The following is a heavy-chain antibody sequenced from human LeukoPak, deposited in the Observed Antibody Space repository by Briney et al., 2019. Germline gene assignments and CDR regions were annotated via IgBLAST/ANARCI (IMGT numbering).Heavy chain of an antibody. D-gene: IGHD6-19*01. Sequence: GGSLRLSCTASGLTFSTSGFNWVRQAPGKGLEWVASIGPTGSDRYHADSIKGRFTISRDNANNFLYLQMNSLRAEDTAVYYCATETSGRHYDYWGQGTLLTVSS. CDR1: GLTFSTSG. V-gene: IGHV3-21*06. CDR2: IGPTGSDR. CDR3: ATETSGRHYDY. J-gene: IGHJ4*02.